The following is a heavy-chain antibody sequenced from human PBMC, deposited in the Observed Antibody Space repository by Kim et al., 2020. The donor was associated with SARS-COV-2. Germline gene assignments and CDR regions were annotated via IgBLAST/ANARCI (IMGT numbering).Heavy chain of an antibody. J-gene: IGHJ5*02. CDR2: INHSGST. CDR1: GGSFSGYY. D-gene: IGHD5-18*01. Sequence: SETLSLTCAVYGGSFSGYYWSWIRQPPGKGLEWIGEINHSGSTNYNPSLKSRVTISVDTSKNQFSLKLSSVTAADTAVYYCARKRTIFGVVSGYSYGYIPHWFDPWGQGTLVTVSS. V-gene: IGHV4-34*01. CDR3: ARKRTIFGVVSGYSYGYIPHWFDP.